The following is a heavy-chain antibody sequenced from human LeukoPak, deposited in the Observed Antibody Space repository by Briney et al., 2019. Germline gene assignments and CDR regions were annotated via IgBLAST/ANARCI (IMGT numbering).Heavy chain of an antibody. D-gene: IGHD1-1*01. J-gene: IGHJ4*02. CDR2: MNPHNGDS. Sequence: GASVKVSCKASGYTFTNYHINWVRQATGQGLEWMGWMNPHNGDSGYAQKFQGRVTITRDTSISTSYMELRSLRSDDTAVYFCARTTSFTASGYDYWGQGTLVTVSS. CDR1: GYTFTNYH. CDR3: ARTTSFTASGYDY. V-gene: IGHV1-8*03.